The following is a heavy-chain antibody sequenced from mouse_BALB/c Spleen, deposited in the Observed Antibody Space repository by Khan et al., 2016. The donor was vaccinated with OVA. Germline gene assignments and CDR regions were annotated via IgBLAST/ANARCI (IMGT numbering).Heavy chain of an antibody. V-gene: IGHV3-2*02. CDR3: ARVYGGDFDY. J-gene: IGHJ2*02. CDR2: ISYSGNT. Sequence: QLEESGPGLVKPSQSLSLTCTVTGYSITSDYAWNWIRQFPGNKLEWMGFISYSGNTKYNPSLTSRFSITRDTSKNQFFLQLNSVTTEDTATYYCARVYGGDFDYWGQGTSLTVSS. CDR1: GYSITSDYA. D-gene: IGHD1-1*01.